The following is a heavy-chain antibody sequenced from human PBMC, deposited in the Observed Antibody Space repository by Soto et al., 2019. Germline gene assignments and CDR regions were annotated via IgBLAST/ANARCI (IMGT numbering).Heavy chain of an antibody. J-gene: IGHJ4*02. CDR2: VSHDGRKT. V-gene: IGHV3-30*18. CDR3: AKGGRQWLVTSDFNY. CDR1: GFTFSDYA. Sequence: VQLVESGGGVVQPGRSLRLSCAASGFTFSDYAMHWVRQAPGKGLEWVAVVSHDGRKTHYADSVKGRFTISRDSSTNRVSLEMTSLRAEDTAVYYCAKGGRQWLVTSDFNYWGQGALVTVSS. D-gene: IGHD6-19*01.